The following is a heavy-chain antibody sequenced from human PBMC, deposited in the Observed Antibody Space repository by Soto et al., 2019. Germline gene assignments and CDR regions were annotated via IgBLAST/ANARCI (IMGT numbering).Heavy chain of an antibody. Sequence: QVQLVESGGGVVQPGRSLRLSCAASGFTFSSYAMHWVRQAPGKGLEWVAVISYDGSNKYYADSVKGRFTISRDNSKNTLYLQMNSLIAEYTAVYYCARGGRDYYYYGMDVWGQGTTVTVSS. CDR3: ARGGRDYYYYGMDV. V-gene: IGHV3-30-3*01. J-gene: IGHJ6*02. CDR1: GFTFSSYA. CDR2: ISYDGSNK.